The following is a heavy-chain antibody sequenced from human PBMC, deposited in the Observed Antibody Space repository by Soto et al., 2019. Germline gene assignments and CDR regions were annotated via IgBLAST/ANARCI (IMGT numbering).Heavy chain of an antibody. CDR3: ARLRIAVAGTRWFDP. D-gene: IGHD6-19*01. J-gene: IGHJ5*02. Sequence: SLRLSCAASGFTFSDYYMSWIRQAPGKGLEWVSYISSSGSTIYYADSVKGRFTISRDNAKNSLYLQMNSLRAEDTAVYYCARLRIAVAGTRWFDPWGQGTLVTVSS. CDR2: ISSSGSTI. V-gene: IGHV3-11*01. CDR1: GFTFSDYY.